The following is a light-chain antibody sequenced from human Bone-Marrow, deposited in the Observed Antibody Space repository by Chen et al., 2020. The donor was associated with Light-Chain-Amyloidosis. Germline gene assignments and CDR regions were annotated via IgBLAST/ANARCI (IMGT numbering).Light chain of an antibody. CDR2: LNSDGSH. Sequence: QLVLTQSPSASASLGASVTLTCTLSSGHGRYAIAWHQQQPEKGPRYLMKLNSDGSHDKGDGIPDRFSGSSSGDERYLTISSLQSEDEADYHCQTWGSGPWVFGGGTKLTVL. CDR1: SGHGRYA. J-gene: IGLJ3*02. V-gene: IGLV4-69*01. CDR3: QTWGSGPWV.